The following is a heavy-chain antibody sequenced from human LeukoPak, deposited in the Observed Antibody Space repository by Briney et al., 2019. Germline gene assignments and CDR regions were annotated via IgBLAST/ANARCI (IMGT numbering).Heavy chain of an antibody. J-gene: IGHJ4*02. V-gene: IGHV3-23*01. CDR2: ISGSGGST. Sequence: GGSLRLSCAASGFTFSSYAMSWVRQAPGKGLEWVSAISGSGGSTYYADSVKGRFTISRDNSKNTLYLQMNSLRAEDTALYYCARALEDYYGSGSLNWGQGTLVTVSS. CDR1: GFTFSSYA. D-gene: IGHD3-10*01. CDR3: ARALEDYYGSGSLN.